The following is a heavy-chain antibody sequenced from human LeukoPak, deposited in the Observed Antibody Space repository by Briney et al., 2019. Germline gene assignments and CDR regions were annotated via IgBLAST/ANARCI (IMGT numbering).Heavy chain of an antibody. CDR3: ARGYYYDSSGYWLMYYFDY. J-gene: IGHJ4*02. CDR2: INPNSGGT. CDR1: GYTFTGYY. D-gene: IGHD3-22*01. V-gene: IGHV1-2*02. Sequence: GASVKVSCKASGYTFTGYYMHWVRQAPGQGLEWMGWINPNSGGTNYAQKFQGRVTMTRDTSISTAYMELSRLRSDDTAVYYCARGYYYDSSGYWLMYYFDYWGQGTLVTVSS.